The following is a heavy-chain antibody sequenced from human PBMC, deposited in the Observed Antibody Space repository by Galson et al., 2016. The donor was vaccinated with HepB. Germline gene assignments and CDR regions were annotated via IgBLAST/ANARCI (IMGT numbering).Heavy chain of an antibody. V-gene: IGHV3-23*01. J-gene: IGHJ2*01. CDR1: GLTLSNND. CDR3: AKMGGYGNGWYDWNFDL. Sequence: SLRLSCAASGLTLSNNDTSWVRQAPGKGLEWVSSISATGENTYYPDSVKGRFTISRDNSKNMVYLQLNSLRAEDTAEYYCAKMGGYGNGWYDWNFDLWGRGTLVTVSS. D-gene: IGHD6-19*01. CDR2: ISATGENT.